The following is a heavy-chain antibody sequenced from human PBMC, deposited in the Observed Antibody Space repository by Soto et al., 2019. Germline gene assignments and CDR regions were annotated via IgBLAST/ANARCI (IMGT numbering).Heavy chain of an antibody. V-gene: IGHV3-13*01. J-gene: IGHJ3*01. D-gene: IGHD7-27*01. CDR3: ARGGTGEGAFDF. CDR1: GFTFSSYD. CDR2: IGTAGDT. Sequence: GGSLRLSCAASGFTFSSYDMHWVRQATGKGLEWVSAIGTAGDTYYPGSVKGRFTISRENAKNSLYLQMNSLRAGDTAVYYCARGGTGEGAFDFWGQRTMVTVSS.